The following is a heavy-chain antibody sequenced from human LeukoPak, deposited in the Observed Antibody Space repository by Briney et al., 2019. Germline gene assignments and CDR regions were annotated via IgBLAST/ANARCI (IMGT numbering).Heavy chain of an antibody. CDR3: ARPLRSGYYYNAFDI. D-gene: IGHD3-22*01. J-gene: IGHJ3*02. CDR1: GGTFSSYA. CDR2: IIPIFGTA. V-gene: IGHV1-69*05. Sequence: SVKVSCKASGGTFSSYAISWVRQAPGQGLEWMGRIIPIFGTANYAQNFQGRVTITTDESTSTAYMELSSLRSEDTAVYYCARPLRSGYYYNAFDIWGQGTMVTVS.